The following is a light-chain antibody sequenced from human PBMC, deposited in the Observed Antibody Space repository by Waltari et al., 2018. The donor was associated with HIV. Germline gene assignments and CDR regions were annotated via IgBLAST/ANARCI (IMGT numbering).Light chain of an antibody. Sequence: QSVLTQPPSVSGAPGQRVTISCTGSSSNIGAGYDVHWYQQLPGTAPKLLIYGNSNRPSGVPDQFSGSKSGTSASLAITGLQAEDEADYYCQSYDSTGVFGGGTKLTVL. J-gene: IGLJ3*02. V-gene: IGLV1-40*01. CDR1: SSNIGAGYD. CDR3: QSYDSTGV. CDR2: GNS.